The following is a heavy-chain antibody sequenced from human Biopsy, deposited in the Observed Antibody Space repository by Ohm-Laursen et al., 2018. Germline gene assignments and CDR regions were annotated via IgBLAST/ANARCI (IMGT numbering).Heavy chain of an antibody. J-gene: IGHJ6*02. CDR2: ISPSGATT. V-gene: IGHV1-46*01. CDR3: ARAGVGSDGTDSYYYGMDV. D-gene: IGHD5-24*01. CDR1: GNTFATYH. Sequence: ASVKVSCKPSGNTFATYHIHWVRQAPAQGLHWMGVISPSGATTSFSQKFQGRITMTRDTSTGTVYMDLNSLGSEDTAVYYCARAGVGSDGTDSYYYGMDVWGPGTTVTVSS.